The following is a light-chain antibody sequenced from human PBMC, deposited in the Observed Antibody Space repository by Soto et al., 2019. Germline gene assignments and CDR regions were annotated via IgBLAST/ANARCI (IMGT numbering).Light chain of an antibody. J-gene: IGKJ1*01. V-gene: IGKV1-39*01. Sequence: DIQMTQSPSSLSASVGDRVTITCRASPSISSYLNWSQQKPGKAPKRLIYDASSLQIGVPSTFSGSGSGTDFTLTIGSLPPQDFATYYGQQRYSTPRTFSTGTWVEIK. CDR2: DAS. CDR1: PSISSY. CDR3: QQRYSTPRT.